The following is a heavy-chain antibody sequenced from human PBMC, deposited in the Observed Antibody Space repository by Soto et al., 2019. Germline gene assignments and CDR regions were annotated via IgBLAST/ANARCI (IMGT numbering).Heavy chain of an antibody. Sequence: EVQLLESGGDLVQPGGSLRLSCAASGFTFSNFAMSWVRQAPGRGLEWVSGISASGRDIHYADSVKDRLTVSRDNSKHTLYLQMNSLRAEDTAIYYCAKGKTSGWYYFDYWGQGALVTVSS. CDR1: GFTFSNFA. CDR3: AKGKTSGWYYFDY. V-gene: IGHV3-23*01. CDR2: ISASGRDI. J-gene: IGHJ4*02. D-gene: IGHD6-19*01.